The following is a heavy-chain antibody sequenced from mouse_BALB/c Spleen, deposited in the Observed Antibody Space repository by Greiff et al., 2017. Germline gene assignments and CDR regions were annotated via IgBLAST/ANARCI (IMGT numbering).Heavy chain of an antibody. CDR1: GFTFSSYA. V-gene: IGHV5-6-5*01. CDR3: AREDRYEYYYAMDY. D-gene: IGHD2-14*01. Sequence: EVKLVESGGGLVKPGGSLKLSCAASGFTFSSYAMSWVRQTPEKRLEWVASISSGGSTYYPDSVKGRFTISRDNARNILYLQMSSLRSEDTAMYYCAREDRYEYYYAMDYWGQGTSVTVSS. CDR2: ISSGGST. J-gene: IGHJ4*01.